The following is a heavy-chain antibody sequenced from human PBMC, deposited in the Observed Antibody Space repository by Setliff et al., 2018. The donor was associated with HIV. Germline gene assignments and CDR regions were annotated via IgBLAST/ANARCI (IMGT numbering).Heavy chain of an antibody. D-gene: IGHD4-17*01. CDR3: ARAESGDYLHYFDS. J-gene: IGHJ4*02. CDR2: IDPSGGGT. Sequence: ASVKVSCKASGNTFTTYYLYWVRQAPGQGLEWMGMIDPSGGGTTYAQNFLGRVTMARDTSSDTAYMDLNGLNSDDTAMYFCARAESGDYLHYFDSWGQGTLVTVSS. V-gene: IGHV1-2*02. CDR1: GNTFTTYY.